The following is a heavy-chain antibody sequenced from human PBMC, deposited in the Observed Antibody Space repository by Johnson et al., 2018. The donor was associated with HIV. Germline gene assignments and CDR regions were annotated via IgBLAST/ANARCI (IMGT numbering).Heavy chain of an antibody. D-gene: IGHD1-26*01. Sequence: VQLVESGGGLIQPGGSLRLSCAASGFTVSSNYMSWVRQAPGKGLVWVSRINSDGSTTDYADSVKGRFTISRDNSKNTLYLQMNSLRAEDTAVYYCAKSSRVSTTFDAYDIWGQGTMVTVSS. CDR3: AKSSRVSTTFDAYDI. J-gene: IGHJ3*02. V-gene: IGHV3-53*01. CDR2: INSDGSTT. CDR1: GFTVSSNY.